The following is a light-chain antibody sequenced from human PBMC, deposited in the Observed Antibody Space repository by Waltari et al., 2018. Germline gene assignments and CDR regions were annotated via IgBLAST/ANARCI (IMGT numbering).Light chain of an antibody. Sequence: DIQVTQSPSSLSASVGDRVTITCRTSQNIRNYLNWYQQKPGKAPKLLIYAASSLHSDVPSRFSGSGSGADFTLTISSLQPEDYGTYYCQQGYSRVTFGQGTKVEIK. CDR2: AAS. CDR1: QNIRNY. CDR3: QQGYSRVT. V-gene: IGKV1-39*01. J-gene: IGKJ1*01.